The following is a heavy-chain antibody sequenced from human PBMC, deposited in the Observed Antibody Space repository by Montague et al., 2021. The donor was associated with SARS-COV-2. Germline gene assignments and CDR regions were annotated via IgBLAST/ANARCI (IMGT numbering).Heavy chain of an antibody. CDR2: IDWDDDK. J-gene: IGHJ3*02. CDR3: ARGYYDILTGYLDAFDI. CDR1: GFSLSTSGMC. V-gene: IGHV2-70*11. Sequence: PALVKPTQTPTLTCTFSGFSLSTSGMCVSWIRQPPGKALEWLARIDWDDDKYYSTSLKTRLTISKDTSKNQVVLTMTNMDPVDTATYYCARGYYDILTGYLDAFDIWGQGTMVTVSS. D-gene: IGHD3-9*01.